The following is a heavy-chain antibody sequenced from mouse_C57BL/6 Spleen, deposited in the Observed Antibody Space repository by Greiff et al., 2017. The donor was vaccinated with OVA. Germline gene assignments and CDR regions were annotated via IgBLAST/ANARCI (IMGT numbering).Heavy chain of an antibody. CDR1: GYTFTSYW. J-gene: IGHJ4*01. D-gene: IGHD1-1*01. CDR2: IDPSVSET. Sequence: VQLQQPGAELVRPGSSVKLSCKASGYTFTSYWMHWVKQRPIQGLEWIGNIDPSVSETHYNQKFKDKATLTVDKSSSTAYMQLSSLTSEDSAVYYCARRHYYGSQGYYYAMDYWGQGTSVTVSS. CDR3: ARRHYYGSQGYYYAMDY. V-gene: IGHV1-52*01.